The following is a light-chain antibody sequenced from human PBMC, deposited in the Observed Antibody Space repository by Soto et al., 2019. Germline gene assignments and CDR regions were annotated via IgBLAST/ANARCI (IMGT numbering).Light chain of an antibody. CDR2: AAS. Sequence: DVQMTQSPSSLSASAGDRVTITCRASQGIHNDLAWYQQKPGKPPKLLMYAASTVQPGVPSRFSASVYVTYFTFTISSLQPEDVATYYCQKYDSGLRTFCVGTTVEIK. J-gene: IGKJ4*01. CDR1: QGIHND. CDR3: QKYDSGLRT. V-gene: IGKV1-27*01.